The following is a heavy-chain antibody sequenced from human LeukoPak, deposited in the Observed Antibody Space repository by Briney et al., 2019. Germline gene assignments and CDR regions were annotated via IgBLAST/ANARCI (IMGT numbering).Heavy chain of an antibody. CDR3: ARGVDGAAGLNHYYYYFIDV. D-gene: IGHD6-13*01. CDR1: GGTFSSYA. V-gene: IGHV1-69*13. Sequence: ASVKVSCKASGGTFSSYAISWVRQAPGQGLEWMGGIIPIFGTANYAQKFQGRVTITADESTSTAYMELSSLRSEDTAVYYCARGVDGAAGLNHYYYYFIDVWGKGTTVTVSS. CDR2: IIPIFGTA. J-gene: IGHJ6*03.